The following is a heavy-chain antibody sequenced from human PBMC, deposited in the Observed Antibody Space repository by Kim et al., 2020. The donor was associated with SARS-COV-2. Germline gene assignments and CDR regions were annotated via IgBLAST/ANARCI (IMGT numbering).Heavy chain of an antibody. Sequence: GGSLRLSCGASGFTFSCSAMHWVRQASGKGLEWVGRITSNVNGYATAYSASVRGRFTIARDDSSNTAYLQMNSLKTEDTAVYYCTRVPGTTVAFWDAFDIWGQGTMVAVSS. CDR1: GFTFSCSA. D-gene: IGHD1-1*01. V-gene: IGHV3-73*01. J-gene: IGHJ3*02. CDR3: TRVPGTTVAFWDAFDI. CDR2: ITSNVNGYAT.